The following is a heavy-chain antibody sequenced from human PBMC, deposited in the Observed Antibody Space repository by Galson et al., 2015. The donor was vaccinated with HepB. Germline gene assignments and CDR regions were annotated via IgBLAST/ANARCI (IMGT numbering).Heavy chain of an antibody. CDR3: ATVEILVVRGGLRTRSYFDY. Sequence: SLRLSCAASGITFNTYSMNWVRQAPGKGLEWVASISSSSSYIYYADSVKGRFTLSRDNARNSLYLQMHSLRAEDTAVYHCATVEILVVRGGLRTRSYFDYWGRGTLVTVSS. CDR2: ISSSSSYI. J-gene: IGHJ4*02. D-gene: IGHD3-10*01. V-gene: IGHV3-21*01. CDR1: GITFNTYS.